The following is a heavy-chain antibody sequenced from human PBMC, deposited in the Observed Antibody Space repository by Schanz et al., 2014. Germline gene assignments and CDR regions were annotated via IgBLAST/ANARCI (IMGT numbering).Heavy chain of an antibody. CDR2: INQDGYDK. J-gene: IGHJ3*01. Sequence: EVQLVESGGGLVQPGGSLRLSCAASELTFNTYCMSWVRQAPGKGLEWVASINQDGYDKHYVDSVEGRFTISRDNAKKSLYLQMNTLRAEDTAIYYCARVEGSSGSASSYRALNVWGQGTTVTVSS. D-gene: IGHD3-10*01. CDR1: ELTFNTYC. CDR3: ARVEGSSGSASSYRALNV. V-gene: IGHV3-7*01.